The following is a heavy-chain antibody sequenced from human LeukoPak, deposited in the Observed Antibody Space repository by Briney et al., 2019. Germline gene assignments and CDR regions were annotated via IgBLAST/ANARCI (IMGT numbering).Heavy chain of an antibody. V-gene: IGHV3-30*18. CDR3: AKLEGEYFQH. CDR2: ISYDGSNK. J-gene: IGHJ1*01. Sequence: GGSLRLSCAASGFTFSSYGMHWVRQAPGKGLEWVAVISYDGSNKYYADSVKGRFTISRDNSKNTLYLQMNSLRAEDTAVYYCAKLEGEYFQHWGQGTLVTVSS. CDR1: GFTFSSYG. D-gene: IGHD5-24*01.